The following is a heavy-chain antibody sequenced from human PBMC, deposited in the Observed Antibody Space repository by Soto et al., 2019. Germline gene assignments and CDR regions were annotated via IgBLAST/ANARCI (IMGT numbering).Heavy chain of an antibody. CDR1: GFAVSSYS. D-gene: IGHD3-10*01. J-gene: IGHJ4*02. Sequence: QVQLVESGGGVVQPGTSLRLSCAASGFAVSSYSVHWVRQAPGKGLEWVAAMSLDGNSRYFADSVKGRYAISRDTPKNTLTLQMMSLRTEDSAVYHCTQGRSVSANYDFEHWGQGAQVTVSS. V-gene: IGHV3-30-3*02. CDR2: MSLDGNSR. CDR3: TQGRSVSANYDFEH.